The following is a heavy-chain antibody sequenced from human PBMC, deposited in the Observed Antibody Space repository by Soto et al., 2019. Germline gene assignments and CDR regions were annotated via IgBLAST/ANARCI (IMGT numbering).Heavy chain of an antibody. CDR3: ARCGGWYPTMIVVVADY. CDR1: GYTFTSYG. CDR2: ISAYNGNT. V-gene: IGHV1-18*01. J-gene: IGHJ4*02. D-gene: IGHD3-22*01. Sequence: ASVKVSCKASGYTFTSYGISWVRQAPGQGLERMGWISAYNGNTNYAQKLQGRVTMTTDTSTSTAYMELRSLRSDDTAVYYCARCGGWYPTMIVVVADYWGQGTLVTVSS.